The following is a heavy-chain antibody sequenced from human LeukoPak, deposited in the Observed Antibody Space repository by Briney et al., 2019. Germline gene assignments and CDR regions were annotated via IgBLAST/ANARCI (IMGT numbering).Heavy chain of an antibody. CDR2: MNPNSGNT. CDR1: GYTFTSYD. CDR3: VLRYFDWLIGSDAFDI. V-gene: IGHV1-8*01. Sequence: ASVKVSCKASGYTFTSYDINWVRQATGQGLEWMGWMNPNSGNTGYAQKFQGRVTMTRNTSISTAYMELSSLRSEDTAVYYCVLRYFDWLIGSDAFDIWGQGTMVTVSS. D-gene: IGHD3-9*01. J-gene: IGHJ3*02.